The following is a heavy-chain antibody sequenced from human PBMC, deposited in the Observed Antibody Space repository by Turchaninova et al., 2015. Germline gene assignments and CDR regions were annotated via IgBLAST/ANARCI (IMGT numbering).Heavy chain of an antibody. Sequence: EVQLVESGEGLVQPGGSLGLTCAAFGLTFSSYAMHWVPQAPGKGREDVSAISSNGGSTYYADAVKGRFTISRDNSKNTLYLQMGSLRAEDMAVYYCARGNSGSYYYGMDVWGQGTTVTVSS. CDR3: ARGNSGSYYYGMDV. J-gene: IGHJ6*02. CDR2: ISSNGGST. V-gene: IGHV3-64*02. CDR1: GLTFSSYA. D-gene: IGHD2/OR15-2a*01.